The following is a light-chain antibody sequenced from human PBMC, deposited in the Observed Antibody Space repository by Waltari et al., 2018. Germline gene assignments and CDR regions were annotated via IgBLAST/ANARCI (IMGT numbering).Light chain of an antibody. Sequence: QSALTQPPSASGSPGQSVTISCTGTSSDIGTYTFVSWYQQHPGKPPKLIIFDVHKRPSGVPYRFSGSKSDNTASLTVSGLQAEDEADYYCSSYAGSNTWVFGGGTKLTVV. CDR1: SSDIGTYTF. V-gene: IGLV2-8*01. CDR2: DVH. CDR3: SSYAGSNTWV. J-gene: IGLJ3*02.